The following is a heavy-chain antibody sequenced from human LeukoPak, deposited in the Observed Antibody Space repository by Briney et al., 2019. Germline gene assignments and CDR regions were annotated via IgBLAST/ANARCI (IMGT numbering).Heavy chain of an antibody. J-gene: IGHJ4*02. V-gene: IGHV4-34*01. Sequence: PSETLSLTCAVYGGSFSGYYWSWIRQPPGKGLEWIGEINHSGSTNYNPSLKSRVTISVDTSKNQFSLKLSSVTAADTAVYYCARDFDYWGQGTLVTVSS. CDR2: INHSGST. CDR3: ARDFDY. CDR1: GGSFSGYY.